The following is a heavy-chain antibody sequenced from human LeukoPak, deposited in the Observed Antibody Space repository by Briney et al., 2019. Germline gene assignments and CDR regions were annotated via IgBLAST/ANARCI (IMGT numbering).Heavy chain of an antibody. CDR1: GFTFSSYA. J-gene: IGHJ4*02. V-gene: IGHV3-23*01. D-gene: IGHD6-19*01. CDR3: AKTTTGYSSGRYPGWPADY. Sequence: GGSLRLSCAASGFTFSSYAMYWVRQAPGKGLEWVSGISGSGSSTYYADSVKGRFTISRDNSKNTVYLQMNSLRAEDTAVYYCAKTTTGYSSGRYPGWPADYWGQGTLVTVSS. CDR2: ISGSGSST.